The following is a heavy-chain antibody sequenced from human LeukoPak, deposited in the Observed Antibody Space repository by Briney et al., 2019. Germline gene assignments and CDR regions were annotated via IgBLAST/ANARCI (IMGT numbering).Heavy chain of an antibody. CDR3: ARGRTDYYYYMDV. CDR1: GYSISSGYY. CDR2: IYHSGST. J-gene: IGHJ6*03. V-gene: IGHV4-38-2*02. Sequence: SETLSLTCTVSGYSISSGYYWGWIRQPPGKGLEWIGSIYHSGSTYYKPSLKSRVTISVDTSKNQFSLKLSSVTATDTAVYYCARGRTDYYYYMDVWGKGTAVTVSS. D-gene: IGHD3-10*01.